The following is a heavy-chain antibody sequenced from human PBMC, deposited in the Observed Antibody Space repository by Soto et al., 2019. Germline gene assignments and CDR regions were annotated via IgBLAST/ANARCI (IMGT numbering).Heavy chain of an antibody. Sequence: QVQLVESGGGVVQPGRSLRLSCAASGFTFSSYPIHWVRQAPGKGLEWVAVISYDGSNKYYVDSVKGRFTISRDNSNNPLYLQMNSLRPEDTAVYYCARAYCTNAVCSNGYFDYWGQGTLVTVSS. CDR1: GFTFSSYP. J-gene: IGHJ4*02. CDR2: ISYDGSNK. CDR3: ARAYCTNAVCSNGYFDY. V-gene: IGHV3-30-3*01. D-gene: IGHD2-8*01.